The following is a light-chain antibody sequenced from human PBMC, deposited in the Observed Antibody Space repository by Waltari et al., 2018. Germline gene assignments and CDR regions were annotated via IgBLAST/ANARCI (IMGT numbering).Light chain of an antibody. J-gene: IGKJ2*01. Sequence: DIQLTQSPSSLSASIGDSVTITCRASRIINVFLHWYQQKPGKAPNLLIHAATRLQSGAPSRVSGTGSGTDFTLTISNLQPEDFATYYCQQSYDFPYTFGQGTNLEIK. V-gene: IGKV1-39*01. CDR2: AAT. CDR1: RIINVF. CDR3: QQSYDFPYT.